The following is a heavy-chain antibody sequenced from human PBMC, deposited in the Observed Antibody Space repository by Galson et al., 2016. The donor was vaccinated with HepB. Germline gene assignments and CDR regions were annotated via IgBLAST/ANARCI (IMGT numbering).Heavy chain of an antibody. CDR1: GFTFTSSA. CDR3: AAENQLLRFLEWLSPYYYYGMDV. J-gene: IGHJ6*02. D-gene: IGHD3-3*01. V-gene: IGHV1-58*01. CDR2: IVVGSGNT. Sequence: SVKVSCKASGFTFTSSAVQWVRQARGQRLEWIGWIVVGSGNTKYAQKFQERVTITRDMSTSTAYMELSSLRSEDTAVYYCAAENQLLRFLEWLSPYYYYGMDVWGQGTTVTVSS.